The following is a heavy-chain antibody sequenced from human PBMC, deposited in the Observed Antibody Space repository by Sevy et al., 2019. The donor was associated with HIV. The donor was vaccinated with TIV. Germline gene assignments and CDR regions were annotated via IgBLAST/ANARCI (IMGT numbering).Heavy chain of an antibody. V-gene: IGHV3-33*01. CDR3: ARDRSPYYYDSSGTDY. D-gene: IGHD3-22*01. Sequence: GGSLRLSCAASGFTFSSYGMQWVRQAPGKGLEWVAVIWYDGSNKYYADSVKGRFTISRDNSKNTLYLQMNSLRAEDTAVYYCARDRSPYYYDSSGTDYWGQGTLVTVSS. CDR2: IWYDGSNK. J-gene: IGHJ4*02. CDR1: GFTFSSYG.